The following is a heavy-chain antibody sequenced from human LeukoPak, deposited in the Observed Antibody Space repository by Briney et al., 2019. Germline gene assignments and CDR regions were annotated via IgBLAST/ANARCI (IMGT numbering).Heavy chain of an antibody. CDR2: TNSGGTST. J-gene: IGHJ4*02. CDR3: AKQSYARSLGE. CDR1: GFPFSDFS. D-gene: IGHD2-8*01. Sequence: GSLRLSCATSGFPFSDFSMSWVRQAPGKGLEWISTTNSGGTSTYYAESVKGRFTISRDNSKNTLYLQMSSLRVEDTAVYYCAKQSYARSLGEGGPGTLVSVSS. V-gene: IGHV3-23*01.